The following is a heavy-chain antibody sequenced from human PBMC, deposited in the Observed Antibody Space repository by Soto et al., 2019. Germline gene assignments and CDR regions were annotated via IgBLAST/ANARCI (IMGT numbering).Heavy chain of an antibody. CDR3: VLTLRFPNWFDP. V-gene: IGHV3-30*02. J-gene: IGHJ5*02. CDR2: IWYDGSNK. D-gene: IGHD5-12*01. CDR1: GFTFSSYG. Sequence: PGGSLRLSCAASGFTFSSYGMHWVRQAPGKGLEWVAVIWYDGSNKYYADSVKGRFTISRDNSKNTLYLQMSSLRAEDTAVYYCVLTLRFPNWFDPWGQGTLLTVSS.